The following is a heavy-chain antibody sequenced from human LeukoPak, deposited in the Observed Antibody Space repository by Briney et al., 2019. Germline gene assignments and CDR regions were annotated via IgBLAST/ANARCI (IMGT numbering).Heavy chain of an antibody. CDR3: ARTFGSGRYPGDWFDP. Sequence: GGSLRLSCTASGFPFSNYWMHWVRQGPGKGLEWVSRIYSDGSSTTYADSVKGRFTTSRDNAKNTLYLQMSSLRVDDTAVYYCARTFGSGRYPGDWFDPWGQGTLVTVSS. J-gene: IGHJ5*02. D-gene: IGHD6-19*01. CDR2: IYSDGSST. CDR1: GFPFSNYW. V-gene: IGHV3-74*01.